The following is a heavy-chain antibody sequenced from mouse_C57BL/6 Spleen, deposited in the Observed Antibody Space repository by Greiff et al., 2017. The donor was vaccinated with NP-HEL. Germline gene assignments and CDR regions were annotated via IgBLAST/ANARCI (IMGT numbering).Heavy chain of an antibody. J-gene: IGHJ2*01. V-gene: IGHV1-69*01. CDR3: ARRDSSGYGDY. CDR2: IDPSDSYT. CDR1: GYTFTSYW. Sequence: VQLQQPGAELVMPGASVKLSCKASGYTFTSYWMHWVKQRPGQGLEWIGEIDPSDSYTNYNQKFKGKSTLTVDKSSSTAYMQLSSLTSEDSAVYYGARRDSSGYGDYWGQGTTLTVSS. D-gene: IGHD3-2*02.